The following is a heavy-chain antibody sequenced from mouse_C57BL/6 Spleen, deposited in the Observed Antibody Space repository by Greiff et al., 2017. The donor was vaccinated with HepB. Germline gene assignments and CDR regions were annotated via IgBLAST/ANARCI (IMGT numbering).Heavy chain of an antibody. Sequence: QVQLQQSGAELVRPGASVTLSCKASGYTFTDYEMHWVKQTPVHGLEWIGAIDPETGGTAYNQKFKGKAILTADESSSTAYMELRSLTSEDSAVYYCTRCYTTVVADYYYAMDYWGQGTSVTVSS. CDR2: IDPETGGT. V-gene: IGHV1-15*01. D-gene: IGHD1-1*01. J-gene: IGHJ4*01. CDR1: GYTFTDYE. CDR3: TRCYTTVVADYYYAMDY.